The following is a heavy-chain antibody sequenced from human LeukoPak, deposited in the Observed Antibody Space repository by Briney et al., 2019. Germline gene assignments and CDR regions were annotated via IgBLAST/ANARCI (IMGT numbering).Heavy chain of an antibody. CDR3: ARDDFWSGLRAYGMDV. V-gene: IGHV4-59*12. J-gene: IGHJ6*02. CDR1: DGSINSYY. Sequence: PSETLSLTCSVSDGSINSYYWNWIRRPPGKGLEWIGYIYYNGNTNYSPSLKSRVTMSVDTSKNLFSLKVSSVTAADTAVYYCARDDFWSGLRAYGMDVWGQGTTVTVSS. CDR2: IYYNGNT. D-gene: IGHD3-3*01.